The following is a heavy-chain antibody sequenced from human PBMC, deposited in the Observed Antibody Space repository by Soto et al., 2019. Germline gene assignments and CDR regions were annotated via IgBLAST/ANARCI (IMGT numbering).Heavy chain of an antibody. D-gene: IGHD3-22*01. V-gene: IGHV1-2*02. CDR2: INPNSGGT. CDR1: GYTFTGYY. J-gene: IGHJ4*02. CDR3: ARADSSGYSEFDY. Sequence: ASVKVSCKASGYTFTGYYMHWVRQAPGQGLEWMGWINPNSGGTNYAQKFQGRVTMTRDTSTSTAYMELSRLRSDDTAVYYCARADSSGYSEFDYWGQGTLVTVSS.